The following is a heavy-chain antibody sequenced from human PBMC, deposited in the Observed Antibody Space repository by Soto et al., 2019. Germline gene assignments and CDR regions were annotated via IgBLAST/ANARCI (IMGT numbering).Heavy chain of an antibody. Sequence: GGSLRLSCAASGFTFSSYAMSWVRQAPGKGLEWVSAISGSGGSTYYADSVKGRFTISRDNSKNTLYLQMNSLRAEDTAVYYCANSFGDYEEGYHYGMDVWGQGTTVTVSS. V-gene: IGHV3-23*01. CDR2: ISGSGGST. CDR1: GFTFSSYA. CDR3: ANSFGDYEEGYHYGMDV. D-gene: IGHD4-17*01. J-gene: IGHJ6*02.